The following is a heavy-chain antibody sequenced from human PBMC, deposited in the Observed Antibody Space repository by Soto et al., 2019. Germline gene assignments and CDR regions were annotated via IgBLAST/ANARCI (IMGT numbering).Heavy chain of an antibody. CDR3: DSKCGDDCYDDY. Sequence: GGSLRLSCAASGFAFSTYGMHWVRQAPGKGLEWVAFISYDGSNKYYADSVKGRLTISRDNSKNTLYLQVNSLRAEDAAVYYCDSKCGDDCYDDYWGQGTLVTVSS. V-gene: IGHV3-30*03. CDR2: ISYDGSNK. CDR1: GFAFSTYG. J-gene: IGHJ4*02. D-gene: IGHD2-21*02.